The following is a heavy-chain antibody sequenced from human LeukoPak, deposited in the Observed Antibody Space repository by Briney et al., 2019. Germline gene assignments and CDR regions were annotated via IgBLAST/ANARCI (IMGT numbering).Heavy chain of an antibody. J-gene: IGHJ5*02. V-gene: IGHV3-30*03. D-gene: IGHD3-10*01. CDR3: ARTMVRGVIGPWFDP. CDR1: GFTFSSYG. CDR2: ISYDGSNK. Sequence: PGGPLRLSCVASGFTFSSYGMHWVRQAPGKGLEWVAVISYDGSNKYYADSVKGRFTISRDNSKNTLYLQMNSLRAEDTAVYYCARTMVRGVIGPWFDPWGQGTLVTVSS.